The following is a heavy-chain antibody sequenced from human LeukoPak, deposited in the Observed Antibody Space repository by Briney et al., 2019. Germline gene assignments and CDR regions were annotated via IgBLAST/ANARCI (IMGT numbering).Heavy chain of an antibody. CDR3: ARGDYYGSGTYYKKTVVY. CDR1: GYTFTSYD. V-gene: IGHV1-8*01. CDR2: MNPNSGNT. Sequence: ASVKVSCKASGYTFTSYDINWVRQATGQGLEWMGWMNPNSGNTGYAQKFQGRVTMTRNTSISTAYMELSSLRSEDTGVYYCARGDYYGSGTYYKKTVVYWGQGTLVTVSS. D-gene: IGHD3-10*01. J-gene: IGHJ4*02.